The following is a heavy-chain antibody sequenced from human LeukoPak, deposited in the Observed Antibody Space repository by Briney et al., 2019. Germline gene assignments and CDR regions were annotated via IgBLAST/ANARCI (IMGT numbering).Heavy chain of an antibody. J-gene: IGHJ5*01. Sequence: SETLSLTCAVSGGSISSSNWWSWVRQPPGKGLEWIGEIYHSGRTNYNPSLKSRVTISVDKSKNQFSQKVSSVTAADTAVYFCATANYFSIDSWGQGTLVTVSS. CDR2: IYHSGRT. V-gene: IGHV4-4*02. CDR1: GGSISSSNW. D-gene: IGHD1-1*01. CDR3: ATANYFSIDS.